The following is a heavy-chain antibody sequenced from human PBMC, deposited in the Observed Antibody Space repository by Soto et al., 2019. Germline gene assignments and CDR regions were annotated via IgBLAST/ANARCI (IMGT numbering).Heavy chain of an antibody. CDR2: ISYDGTNK. CDR3: AIFIVIQPEATFP. V-gene: IGHV3-30*03. CDR1: GFTINSYG. Sequence: VQLVESGGGVVQPGRSLRLSCAASGFTINSYGMHWVRQSPGKGLEWVAVISYDGTNKDYVDSVKGRFTIPRDISKNTVYLQLNSLSPGDTAVYYCAIFIVIQPEATFPWRQGALVTVSS. D-gene: IGHD5-18*01. J-gene: IGHJ5*02.